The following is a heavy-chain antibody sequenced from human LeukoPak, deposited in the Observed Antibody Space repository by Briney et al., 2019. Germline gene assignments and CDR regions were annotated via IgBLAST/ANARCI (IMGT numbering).Heavy chain of an antibody. CDR3: ARGLWFGTTDY. CDR1: GFTFSSYS. Sequence: GGSLRLSCTASGFTFSSYSMNWVRQAPGKGLEWVSSISSSSSYIYYADSVKGRFTISRDNAKNSLYLQMNSLRAEDTAVYYCARGLWFGTTDYWGQGTLVTVSS. J-gene: IGHJ4*02. D-gene: IGHD3-10*01. V-gene: IGHV3-21*01. CDR2: ISSSSSYI.